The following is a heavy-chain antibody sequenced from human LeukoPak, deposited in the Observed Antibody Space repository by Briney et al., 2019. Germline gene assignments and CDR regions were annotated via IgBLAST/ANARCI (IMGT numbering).Heavy chain of an antibody. CDR2: IYHSGST. J-gene: IGHJ3*02. Sequence: SETLSLTCAVSGGSISSGGYSWGWIRQPPGKGLEWIGYIYHSGSTYYNPSLKSRVTISVDRSKNQFSLKLSSVTAADTAVYYCARDSSSPGEGAFDIWGQGTMVTVSS. V-gene: IGHV4-30-2*01. CDR1: GGSISSGGYS. CDR3: ARDSSSPGEGAFDI. D-gene: IGHD6-13*01.